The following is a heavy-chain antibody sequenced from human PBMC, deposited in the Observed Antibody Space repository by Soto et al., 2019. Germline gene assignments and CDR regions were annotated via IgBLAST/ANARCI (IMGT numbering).Heavy chain of an antibody. D-gene: IGHD6-13*01. CDR3: AKVLSLIAAAVFSPLHY. J-gene: IGHJ4*02. V-gene: IGHV3-30*18. Sequence: QVQLVESGGGVVQPGRSLRLSCAASGFTFSDYGMHWVRQAPGKGLEWVAVISYDGSTKYYADSVKGRFTISRDNSKNTLYLQMNSLRAEDTAVYYCAKVLSLIAAAVFSPLHYWGQGTLVTVSS. CDR2: ISYDGSTK. CDR1: GFTFSDYG.